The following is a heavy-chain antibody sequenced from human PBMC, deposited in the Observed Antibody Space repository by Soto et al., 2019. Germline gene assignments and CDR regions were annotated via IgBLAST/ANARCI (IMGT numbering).Heavy chain of an antibody. Sequence: QITLKESGPTLVKPTQNLTLTCTFSAFSLSTGGVGVGWIRQPPGKALEWLALIYWDDDKRYSPSLRSRLTITKDTSENQVVLTMTNMDPVDTATYYCIQSRCGGDCLQSYASYYYYGMDVWGQGTTVTVSS. D-gene: IGHD2-21*02. V-gene: IGHV2-5*02. CDR1: AFSLSTGGVG. CDR2: IYWDDDK. CDR3: IQSRCGGDCLQSYASYYYYGMDV. J-gene: IGHJ6*02.